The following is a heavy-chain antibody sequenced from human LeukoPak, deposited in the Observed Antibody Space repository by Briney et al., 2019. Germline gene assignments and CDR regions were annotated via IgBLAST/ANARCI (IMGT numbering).Heavy chain of an antibody. V-gene: IGHV4-34*01. D-gene: IGHD6-13*01. CDR3: ARPKFSSSWRYFDL. CDR2: INHSGST. CDR1: GGSFSGYY. Sequence: SETLSLTCAVYGGSFSGYYWSWIRQPLGKGLEWIGEINHSGSTNYNPSLKSRVTISADTSKNQFSLKLSSVTAADTAVYYCARPKFSSSWRYFDLWGRGTLVTVSS. J-gene: IGHJ2*01.